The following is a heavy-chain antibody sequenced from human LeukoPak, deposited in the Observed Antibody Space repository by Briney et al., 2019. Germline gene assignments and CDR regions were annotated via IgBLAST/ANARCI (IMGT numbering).Heavy chain of an antibody. Sequence: GESLKISCKGSGYSFTSYWIGWVRQMPGKGLEWMGIIYPGDSDTRYSPSFQGQVTISADKSISTAYLQWSSLEASDTAVYYCARAPLSYSDTSGFDAFDIWGQGTMVTVSS. V-gene: IGHV5-51*01. CDR3: ARAPLSYSDTSGFDAFDI. D-gene: IGHD3-22*01. J-gene: IGHJ3*02. CDR1: GYSFTSYW. CDR2: IYPGDSDT.